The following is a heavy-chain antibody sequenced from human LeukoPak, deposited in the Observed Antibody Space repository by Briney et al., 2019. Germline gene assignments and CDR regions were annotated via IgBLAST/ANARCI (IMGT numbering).Heavy chain of an antibody. Sequence: SETLSLTCTVSGGSISSSSYYWGWIRQPPGKGLEWIGYIYYSGSTDYNPSLKSRVTISVDTSKNQFSLKLSSVTAADTAVYYCARHYPLLWFDQPYYGMDVWGQGTTVTVSS. CDR2: IYYSGST. CDR3: ARHYPLLWFDQPYYGMDV. V-gene: IGHV4-61*05. CDR1: GGSISSSSYY. D-gene: IGHD3-10*01. J-gene: IGHJ6*02.